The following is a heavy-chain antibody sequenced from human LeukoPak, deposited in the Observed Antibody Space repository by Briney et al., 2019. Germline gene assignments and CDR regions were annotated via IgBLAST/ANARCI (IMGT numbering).Heavy chain of an antibody. CDR3: ARCYSGSHYVFDY. Sequence: PSETLSLTCTVSGGSISSYYWSWIRQPPGKGLEWIGYIYYSGSTNYNPSLKSRVTISVDTSKNQFSLKLSSVTAADTAVYYCARCYSGSHYVFDYWGQGTLVTVSS. D-gene: IGHD1-26*01. V-gene: IGHV4-59*08. J-gene: IGHJ4*02. CDR2: IYYSGST. CDR1: GGSISSYY.